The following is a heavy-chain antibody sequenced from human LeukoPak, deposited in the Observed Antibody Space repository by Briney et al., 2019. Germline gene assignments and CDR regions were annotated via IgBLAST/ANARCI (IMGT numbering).Heavy chain of an antibody. Sequence: PGGSLRLSCAASGFSFSSYAMSWVRQAPGKGLEWVSAISSSGHTTYYADSVKGRFSISRDNSKNTVYLQMSSLRGEDTAVYHCAKEYCSGGSCYSGYWGQGALVTVSS. CDR3: AKEYCSGGSCYSGY. CDR1: GFSFSSYA. CDR2: ISSSGHTT. V-gene: IGHV3-23*01. D-gene: IGHD2-15*01. J-gene: IGHJ4*02.